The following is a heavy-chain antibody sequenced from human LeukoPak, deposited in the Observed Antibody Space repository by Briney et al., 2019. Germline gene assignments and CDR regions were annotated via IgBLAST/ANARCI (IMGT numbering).Heavy chain of an antibody. CDR1: GFTFSSYS. V-gene: IGHV3-7*01. Sequence: PGGSLRLSCAASGFTFSSYSMNWVRQAPGKGLEWVANIKQDGSEKYYVDSVKGRCTISRDNAKNSLYLQMHSLRAEDTALYFCARDSSRYGSDFDYWGQGTLVTVSS. CDR3: ARDSSRYGSDFDY. J-gene: IGHJ4*02. D-gene: IGHD3-10*01. CDR2: IKQDGSEK.